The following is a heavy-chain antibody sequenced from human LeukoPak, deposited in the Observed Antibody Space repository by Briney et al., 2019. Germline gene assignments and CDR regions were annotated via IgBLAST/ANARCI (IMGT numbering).Heavy chain of an antibody. D-gene: IGHD1-26*01. Sequence: GGSLRLSCAASGFIVSGDFMSWVRQAPGKGLEWVSVIYSDGSTYYADPVEGRFTISRDNSKNTLDLQMTGLRAEDTAVYYCARERGRGRDSPWFDYWGQGTLVTVSS. V-gene: IGHV3-53*01. CDR1: GFIVSGDF. CDR3: ARERGRGRDSPWFDY. J-gene: IGHJ4*02. CDR2: IYSDGST.